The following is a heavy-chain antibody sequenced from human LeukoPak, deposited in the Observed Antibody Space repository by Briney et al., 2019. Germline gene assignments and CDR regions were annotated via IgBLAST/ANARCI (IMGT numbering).Heavy chain of an antibody. CDR1: GFTVSSNY. CDR2: IYSGGST. Sequence: GGSLRLSCAASGFTVSSNYMSWVRQAPGKGLEWVSVIYSGGSTYYADSVKGRFTTPRDISKNTLYLQMNSLRAEDTAVYYCGRDYYAQVDYWGQGTLVTVSS. D-gene: IGHD3-10*01. J-gene: IGHJ4*02. CDR3: GRDYYAQVDY. V-gene: IGHV3-53*01.